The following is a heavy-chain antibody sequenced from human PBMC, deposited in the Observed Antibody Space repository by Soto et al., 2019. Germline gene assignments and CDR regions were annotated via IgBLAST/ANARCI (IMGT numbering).Heavy chain of an antibody. D-gene: IGHD2-15*01. V-gene: IGHV1-3*01. CDR3: ARGPGGPDGPGDY. J-gene: IGHJ4*02. CDR1: GYTFTSYA. Sequence: QVQLVQSGAEVKKPGASVKVSCKASGYTFTSYAMHWVRQAPGQRLEWMGWINAGNGNIKYSQKFQGRVTVTRDTSASTAYMELSSLRSEDTAVYYCARGPGGPDGPGDYWGQGTLVTVSS. CDR2: INAGNGNI.